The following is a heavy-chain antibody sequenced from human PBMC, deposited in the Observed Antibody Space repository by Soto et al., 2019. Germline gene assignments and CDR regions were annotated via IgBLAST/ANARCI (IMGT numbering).Heavy chain of an antibody. V-gene: IGHV1-18*01. Sequence: QVQLVQSGAEVKKPGASVKVSCKASGYTFTSYGISWVRQAPGQGLEWMGWISAYNGNTNYAQKLQGRVTMTTDTSTSTAYMELRSLRSDDTAVYYCARYNWGPMVRGVTTPPRYYYYGMDVWGQGTTVTVSS. J-gene: IGHJ6*02. CDR2: ISAYNGNT. D-gene: IGHD3-10*01. CDR3: ARYNWGPMVRGVTTPPRYYYYGMDV. CDR1: GYTFTSYG.